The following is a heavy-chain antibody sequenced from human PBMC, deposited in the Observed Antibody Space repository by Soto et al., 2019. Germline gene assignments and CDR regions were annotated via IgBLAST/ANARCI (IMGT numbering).Heavy chain of an antibody. J-gene: IGHJ4*02. D-gene: IGHD3-22*01. CDR3: AKDHDDSSGYYYPYYFDY. Sequence: GEALKISCAASGFTCGSDARSWVRRAPGKGLGWVSAISGSGGSTYYADSVKGRFTISRDNSKNTLYLQMNSLRAEDTAVYYCAKDHDDSSGYYYPYYFDYWGQGTLVTVSS. V-gene: IGHV3-23*01. CDR1: GFTCGSDA. CDR2: ISGSGGST.